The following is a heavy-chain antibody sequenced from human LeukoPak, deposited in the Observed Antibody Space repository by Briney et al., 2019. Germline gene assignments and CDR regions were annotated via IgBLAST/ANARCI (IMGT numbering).Heavy chain of an antibody. V-gene: IGHV4-59*01. CDR2: IYYSGST. Sequence: SETLSLTCTVSGGSISSYYWSWIRQPPGKGLEWIGYIYYSGSTNYNPSLKSRVTISVDTSKNQFSLKLSSVTAADTAVYYCARVCDGWDAFDIWGQGTMVNVSS. D-gene: IGHD5-24*01. J-gene: IGHJ3*02. CDR1: GGSISSYY. CDR3: ARVCDGWDAFDI.